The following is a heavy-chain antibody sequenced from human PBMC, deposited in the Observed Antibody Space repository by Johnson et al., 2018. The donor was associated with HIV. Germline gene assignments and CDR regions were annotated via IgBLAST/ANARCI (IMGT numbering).Heavy chain of an antibody. Sequence: QEQLVESGGGVVQPGGSLRLSCAASGFTFSSYGMHWVRQAPGKGLEWVAFIRYDGSNTYYADSVKGRFTISRDNSKNTLYLQMNSLRAEDTAVYYCAKGRWEATTYDDAFDIWGQGTMVTVSS. D-gene: IGHD1-26*01. CDR1: GFTFSSYG. V-gene: IGHV3-30*02. CDR2: IRYDGSNT. J-gene: IGHJ3*02. CDR3: AKGRWEATTYDDAFDI.